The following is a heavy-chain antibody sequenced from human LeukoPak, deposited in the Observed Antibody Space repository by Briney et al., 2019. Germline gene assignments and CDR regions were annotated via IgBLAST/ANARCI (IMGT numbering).Heavy chain of an antibody. CDR1: GFTFSSYA. CDR3: AKGAYSSGYYGEYFQH. D-gene: IGHD3-22*01. Sequence: PGGSPRLSCAASGFTFSSYAMNWVRQAPGKGLEWVSAISGSGDTTYYADSVKGRFTISRDNSKNTLSLQMNSLRAEDTAVYYCAKGAYSSGYYGEYFQHWGQGTLVTVSS. V-gene: IGHV3-23*01. J-gene: IGHJ1*01. CDR2: ISGSGDTT.